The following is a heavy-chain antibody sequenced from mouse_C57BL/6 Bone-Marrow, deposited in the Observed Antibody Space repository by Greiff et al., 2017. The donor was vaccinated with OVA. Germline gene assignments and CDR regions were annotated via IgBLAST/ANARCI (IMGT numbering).Heavy chain of an antibody. D-gene: IGHD2-4*01. CDR1: GYTFTSYT. J-gene: IGHJ2*01. Sequence: QVQLQQSGAELARPGASVKMSCKASGYTFTSYTMHWVKQRPGQGLEWIGYINPSSGYTKYNQKFKDKATLTADKSSSTAYMQLSSLTSEDSAVDYCAREVYYDYFDYWGQGTTLTVSS. V-gene: IGHV1-4*01. CDR2: INPSSGYT. CDR3: AREVYYDYFDY.